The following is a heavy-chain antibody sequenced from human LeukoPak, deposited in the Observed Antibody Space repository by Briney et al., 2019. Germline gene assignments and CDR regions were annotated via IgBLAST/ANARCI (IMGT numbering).Heavy chain of an antibody. Sequence: GASVKVSCKASGYTFTSYYMHWVRQAPGQGLEWMGIINPSGGSTSYAQKFQGRVTMTRDMSTSTVYMELSSLRSEDTAVYYCARYRQWLIDAFDIWGQGTMVTVSS. CDR2: INPSGGST. V-gene: IGHV1-46*01. J-gene: IGHJ3*02. D-gene: IGHD6-19*01. CDR3: ARYRQWLIDAFDI. CDR1: GYTFTSYY.